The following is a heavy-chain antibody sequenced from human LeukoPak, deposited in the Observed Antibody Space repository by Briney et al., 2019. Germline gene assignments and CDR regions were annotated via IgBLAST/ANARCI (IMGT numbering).Heavy chain of an antibody. CDR3: ARDPDYGDPD. D-gene: IGHD4-17*01. V-gene: IGHV3-11*01. Sequence: GGSLRLSCTASEFSFSDHYMSWMRQVPGKGLEWISYITSSGGTIDYSDSVKGRFTISRDNAKNSLFLQMSSLRVEDTAVYYCARDPDYGDPDWGQGTLVTVSS. CDR2: ITSSGGTI. J-gene: IGHJ4*02. CDR1: EFSFSDHY.